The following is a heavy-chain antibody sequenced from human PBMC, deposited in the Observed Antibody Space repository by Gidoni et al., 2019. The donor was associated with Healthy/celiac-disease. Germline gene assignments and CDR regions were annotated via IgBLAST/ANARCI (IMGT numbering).Heavy chain of an antibody. CDR3: ARDRGHKRGEWSAYYFDY. CDR1: GFTFSSYG. V-gene: IGHV3-33*01. CDR2: IWYDGSNK. J-gene: IGHJ4*02. D-gene: IGHD3-3*01. Sequence: QVQLVESGGGVVQPGRSLRLSCAASGFTFSSYGMHWVRQAPGKGLGWVAVIWYDGSNKYYADSVKGRFTISRDNSKNTLYLQMNSLRAEDTAVYYCARDRGHKRGEWSAYYFDYWGQGTLVTVSS.